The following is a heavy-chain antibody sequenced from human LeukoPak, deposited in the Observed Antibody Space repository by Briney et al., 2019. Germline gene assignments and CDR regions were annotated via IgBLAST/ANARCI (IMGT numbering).Heavy chain of an antibody. CDR3: ARDTFHPGLIDS. CDR2: INTDSSDI. CDR1: GFTFSRYA. Sequence: AGGSLRLSCAASGFTFSRYAMDWVCQAPGKGLEWVSYINTDSSDIHYADSVKGRFTISRDNARNTLYLQLSSLRAEDSAVYYCARDTFHPGLIDSWGQGTLVTVSS. V-gene: IGHV3-21*05. J-gene: IGHJ4*02. D-gene: IGHD2-21*01.